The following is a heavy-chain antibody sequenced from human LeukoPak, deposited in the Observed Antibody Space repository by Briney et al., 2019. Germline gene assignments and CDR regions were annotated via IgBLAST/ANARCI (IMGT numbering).Heavy chain of an antibody. CDR1: GFTFSSYA. Sequence: GGSLRLSCAASGFTFSSYAMSWVPQAPGKGLEWVSAISGSGGSTYYADSVKGRFTISRDNSKNALYLQMNSLRAEDTAVYYCAKDGTYDYVWGSYRREGAFDYWGQGTPVTVSS. J-gene: IGHJ4*02. V-gene: IGHV3-23*01. CDR2: ISGSGGST. CDR3: AKDGTYDYVWGSYRREGAFDY. D-gene: IGHD3-16*02.